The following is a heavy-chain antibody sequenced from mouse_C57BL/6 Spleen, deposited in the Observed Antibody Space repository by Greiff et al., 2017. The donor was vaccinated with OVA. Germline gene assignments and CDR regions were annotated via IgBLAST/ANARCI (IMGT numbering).Heavy chain of an antibody. J-gene: IGHJ3*01. D-gene: IGHD1-1*01. CDR1: GYTFTSYW. CDR2: IYPCGGST. V-gene: IGHV1-55*01. Sequence: QVQLQQPGAELVKPGASVKMSCKASGYTFTSYWMTWVKQRPGQGLEWIGEIYPCGGSTNYNQKFKSKATLTVATSSSTAYMQLSSLTSEDSAVDYGARAATGVASRAWFAYWGQGTLVTVSA. CDR3: ARAATGVASRAWFAY.